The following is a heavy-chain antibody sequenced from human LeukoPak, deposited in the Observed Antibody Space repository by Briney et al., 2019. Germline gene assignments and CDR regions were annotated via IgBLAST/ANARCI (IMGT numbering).Heavy chain of an antibody. D-gene: IGHD3-9*01. Sequence: GGSLRLSCAASGFTFSSYAMSWVRQAPGKGLEWVSAISGSGGSTYYADSVKGRFTISRDNSKKTLYLQMNSLRAEDTAVYYCAKDASRILRYFDWLLDYWGQGTLVTVSS. V-gene: IGHV3-23*01. CDR1: GFTFSSYA. CDR2: ISGSGGST. CDR3: AKDASRILRYFDWLLDY. J-gene: IGHJ4*02.